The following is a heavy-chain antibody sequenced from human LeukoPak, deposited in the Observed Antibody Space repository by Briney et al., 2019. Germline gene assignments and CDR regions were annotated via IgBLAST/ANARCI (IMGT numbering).Heavy chain of an antibody. J-gene: IGHJ3*02. CDR3: AREMATTVDAFDI. V-gene: IGHV3-30-3*01. Sequence: GGSLRLSCAASGFTFSSYAMHWVRQAPGKGLEWVAVISYDGSNKYYADSVKGRFTISRDNSKNTLYLQMNSLRAEDTAVYYCAREMATTVDAFDIWGQGTMVTVSS. CDR1: GFTFSSYA. CDR2: ISYDGSNK. D-gene: IGHD5-24*01.